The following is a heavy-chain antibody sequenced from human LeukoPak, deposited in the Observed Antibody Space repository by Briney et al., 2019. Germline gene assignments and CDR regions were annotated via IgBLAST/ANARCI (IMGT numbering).Heavy chain of an antibody. J-gene: IGHJ5*02. Sequence: SQTLSLTCAISGDSVSSNTAAWNWIRQSPSRGLEWLGRTYYRSKWYNDYGVSVKSRITINPDTSKYQFSLQLNSVTPEDTAVYYCARVYCSGGSCVNWFDPWGQGTLVTVSS. V-gene: IGHV6-1*01. CDR2: TYYRSKWYN. D-gene: IGHD2-15*01. CDR1: GDSVSSNTAA. CDR3: ARVYCSGGSCVNWFDP.